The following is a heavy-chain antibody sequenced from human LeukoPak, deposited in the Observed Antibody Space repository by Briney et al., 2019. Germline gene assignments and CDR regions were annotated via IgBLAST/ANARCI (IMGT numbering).Heavy chain of an antibody. V-gene: IGHV1-24*01. J-gene: IGHJ5*02. CDR1: GYTLTELS. Sequence: ASVKVSCKVSGYTLTELSMHWVRQAPGKGHEWMGGFDPEDGETIYAQKFQGRVTMTEDTSTDTAYMELSSLRSEDTAVYYCARGDRPEYSTSAAHWFVPWGQGTLVTVSS. CDR2: FDPEDGET. CDR3: ARGDRPEYSTSAAHWFVP. D-gene: IGHD6-6*01.